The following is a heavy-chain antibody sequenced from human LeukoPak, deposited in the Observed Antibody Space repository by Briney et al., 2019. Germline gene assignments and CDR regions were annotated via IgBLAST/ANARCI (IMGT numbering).Heavy chain of an antibody. CDR2: INPSGGST. D-gene: IGHD6-19*01. Sequence: ASVKVSCKASGYTFTSYYMHSVRQAPGQGLEWMGIINPSGGSTSYAQKFQGRVTMTRDTSTTTVYMELSSLRSEDTAVYYCARVPMGIAVAGSGYFDYWGQGTLVTVSS. CDR3: ARVPMGIAVAGSGYFDY. J-gene: IGHJ4*02. V-gene: IGHV1-46*01. CDR1: GYTFTSYY.